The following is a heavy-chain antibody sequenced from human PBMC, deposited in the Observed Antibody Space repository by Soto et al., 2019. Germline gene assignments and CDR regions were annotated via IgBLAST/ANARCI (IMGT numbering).Heavy chain of an antibody. D-gene: IGHD3-3*01. CDR2: INPNSGGT. Sequence: ASVKVSCKASGYTFTAYYLYWVRQAPGQGLEWMGWINPNSGGTKYAQKFQGWVTMTRDTSINTAYLEVSRLSSDDTAVYYCARGMIFEVVGLDYWGQGTVVTVS. CDR3: ARGMIFEVVGLDY. J-gene: IGHJ4*02. CDR1: GYTFTAYY. V-gene: IGHV1-2*04.